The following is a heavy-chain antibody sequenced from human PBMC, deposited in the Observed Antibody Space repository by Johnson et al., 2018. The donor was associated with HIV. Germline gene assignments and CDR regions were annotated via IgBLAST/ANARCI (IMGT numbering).Heavy chain of an antibody. CDR2: ISYDGSTK. D-gene: IGHD6-6*01. CDR3: AKERQLVRAFDI. V-gene: IGHV3-30-3*02. CDR1: GFSFSAYA. J-gene: IGHJ3*02. Sequence: QVQLVESGGGVVQPGRPLRLSCVASGFSFSAYAIHWVRQAPGQGLEWVSLISYDGSTKYYADSVKGRFTISRDNSKNTLYLQMNSLRAEDTAVYYCAKERQLVRAFDIWGQGTMVTVSS.